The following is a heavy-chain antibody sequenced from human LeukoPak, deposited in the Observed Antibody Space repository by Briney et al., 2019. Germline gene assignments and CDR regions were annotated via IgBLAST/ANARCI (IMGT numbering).Heavy chain of an antibody. CDR2: ISGSGGTT. D-gene: IGHD6-19*01. CDR1: GFTFSSFA. Sequence: GGSLRLSCAASGFTFSSFATSCVRQAPGKGLEWVSGISGSGGTTYYADSMKGRLTISRDNSKNTLYLQMNSLRADDTAVYYCAKGGTGWYGNWFDPWGQGTLVTVSS. V-gene: IGHV3-23*01. CDR3: AKGGTGWYGNWFDP. J-gene: IGHJ5*02.